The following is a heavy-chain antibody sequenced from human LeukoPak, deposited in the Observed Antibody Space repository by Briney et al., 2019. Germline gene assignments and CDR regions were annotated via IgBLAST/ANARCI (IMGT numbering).Heavy chain of an antibody. CDR1: GYTFTSYE. CDR2: MNANSGTT. V-gene: IGHV1-8*01. Sequence: ASVKVSCKASGYTFTSYEIMWVRQATGQGLGWMGGMNANSGTTDYTQKFQGRGTMTRNTPTSTTYMELSRLRSEDTSVYYCARRAESPYYYYYHMDVWGKGTTVTVSS. J-gene: IGHJ6*03. CDR3: ARRAESPYYYYYHMDV.